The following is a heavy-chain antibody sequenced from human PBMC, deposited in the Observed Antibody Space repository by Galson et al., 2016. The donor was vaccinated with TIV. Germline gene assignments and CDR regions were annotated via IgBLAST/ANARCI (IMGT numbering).Heavy chain of an antibody. V-gene: IGHV1-18*04. CDR2: ISAYNGDI. D-gene: IGHD2-2*01. Sequence: SVKVSCKASGYSFLSYGMTWVRQAPGRGLEWLGWISAYNGDIKSARKFQGRVTMTTDTSTNTAYMELRSLGSDDTAVYYCATELYCSGISCYYYYGFDVWGHGTTVTVSS. J-gene: IGHJ6*02. CDR1: GYSFLSYG. CDR3: ATELYCSGISCYYYYGFDV.